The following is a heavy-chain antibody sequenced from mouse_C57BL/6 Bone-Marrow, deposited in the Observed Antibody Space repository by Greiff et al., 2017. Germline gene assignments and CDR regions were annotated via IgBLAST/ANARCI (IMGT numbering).Heavy chain of an antibody. CDR1: GFTFSSYA. J-gene: IGHJ3*01. CDR3: ARAGSSEAWFAY. CDR2: ISDGGSYT. Sequence: EVKLVESGGGLVKPGGSLKLPCAASGFTFSSYAMSWVRQTPEKRLEWVATISDGGSYTYYPDNVKGRFTISRDNAKNNLYLQMSHLKSEDTAMYYCARAGSSEAWFAYWGQGTLVTVSA. V-gene: IGHV5-4*03. D-gene: IGHD1-1*01.